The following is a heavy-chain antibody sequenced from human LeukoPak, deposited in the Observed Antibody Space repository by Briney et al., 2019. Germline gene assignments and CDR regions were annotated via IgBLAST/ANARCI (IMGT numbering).Heavy chain of an antibody. CDR3: ARSGVPAATNWFDP. Sequence: ASVKVSCKASGYTFTSYDVNWVRQATGQGLEWMGWMNPNSGNTGYAQKFQGRVTMTRNTSISTAYMELSSLRSEDTAVYYCARSGVPAATNWFDPWGQGTLVTVSS. V-gene: IGHV1-8*01. J-gene: IGHJ5*02. CDR2: MNPNSGNT. D-gene: IGHD2-2*01. CDR1: GYTFTSYD.